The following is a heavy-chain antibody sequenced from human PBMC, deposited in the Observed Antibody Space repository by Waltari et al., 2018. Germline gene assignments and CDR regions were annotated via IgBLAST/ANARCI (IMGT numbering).Heavy chain of an antibody. V-gene: IGHV2-26*01. J-gene: IGHJ6*02. Sequence: QVTLKESGPVLVKPTETLTLTCTVSGFSLSNARMGVSWIRQPPGKALEWLAHISSNDEKSYSTSLKSRLTISKDTSKSHVVLTMTNMDPVDTATYYCALTYYDILTGRPYYYGMYVWGQGTTVTVSS. CDR1: GFSLSNARMG. CDR2: ISSNDEK. D-gene: IGHD3-9*01. CDR3: ALTYYDILTGRPYYYGMYV.